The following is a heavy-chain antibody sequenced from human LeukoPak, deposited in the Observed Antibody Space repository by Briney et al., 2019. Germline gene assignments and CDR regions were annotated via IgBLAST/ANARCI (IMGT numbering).Heavy chain of an antibody. J-gene: IGHJ3*02. CDR3: ARDGGSGWYSDAFDI. CDR2: ISAYNGNT. V-gene: IGHV1-18*01. CDR1: GGTFSSYA. Sequence: ASVKVSCKASGGTFSSYAISWVRQAPGQGLEWMGWISAYNGNTNYAQKLQGRVTMTTDTSTSTAYMELRSLRSDDTAVYYCARDGGSGWYSDAFDIWGQGTMVTVSS. D-gene: IGHD6-19*01.